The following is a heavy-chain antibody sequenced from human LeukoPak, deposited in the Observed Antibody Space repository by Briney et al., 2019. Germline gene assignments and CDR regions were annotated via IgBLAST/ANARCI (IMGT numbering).Heavy chain of an antibody. D-gene: IGHD2-15*01. V-gene: IGHV1-2*04. CDR3: ARARYCSGGSCATFDY. CDR2: INPNSGGT. CDR1: GYTFTGYY. Sequence: GPSVKLSCNASGYTFTGYYMHWVRQAPGQGLVWMGWINPNSGGTNYAQKFQGWVTMTRDTSISTAYMELSRLRSDDTAVYYCARARYCSGGSCATFDYWGQGTLVTVSS. J-gene: IGHJ4*02.